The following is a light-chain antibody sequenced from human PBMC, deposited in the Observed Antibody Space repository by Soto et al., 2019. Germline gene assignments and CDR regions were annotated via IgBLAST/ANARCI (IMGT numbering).Light chain of an antibody. V-gene: IGLV2-18*02. Sequence: QSALTQPPSVSGSPGQSVTISCTGTSSDVGSYNRVSWYQQPPGTAPKPMIYEVSNRPSGVPDRFSGSKSGNTASLTISGLQAEDEADYYCSSYTSSTLWVFGGGTKLTVL. CDR1: SSDVGSYNR. CDR3: SSYTSSTLWV. CDR2: EVS. J-gene: IGLJ3*02.